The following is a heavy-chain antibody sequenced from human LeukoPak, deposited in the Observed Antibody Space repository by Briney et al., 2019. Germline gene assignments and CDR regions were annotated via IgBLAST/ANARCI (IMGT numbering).Heavy chain of an antibody. CDR3: ARTKNVLRFLEIDY. J-gene: IGHJ4*02. CDR2: IIPILGIA. Sequence: SVKVSCKASGGTFSSYAISWVRQAPGQGLEWMGRIIPILGIANYAQKLQGRVTMTTDTSTSTAYMELRSLRSDDTAVYYCARTKNVLRFLEIDYWGQGTLVTVSS. V-gene: IGHV1-69*04. CDR1: GGTFSSYA. D-gene: IGHD3-3*01.